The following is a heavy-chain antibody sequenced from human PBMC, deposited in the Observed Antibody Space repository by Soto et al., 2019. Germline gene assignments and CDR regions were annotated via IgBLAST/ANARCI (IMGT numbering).Heavy chain of an antibody. Sequence: QVQLVESGGGVVQPGRSLRLSCAASGFTFISYAMHWVRQAPGKGLEWVAVISYDGSNKYYADSVKGRFTISRDNSKNKLYLQMNSLRAEDTAVYYCARDWSEVEWLHRTYYYYGMDVWGQGTTVTVSS. CDR1: GFTFISYA. V-gene: IGHV3-30-3*01. D-gene: IGHD5-12*01. J-gene: IGHJ6*02. CDR3: ARDWSEVEWLHRTYYYYGMDV. CDR2: ISYDGSNK.